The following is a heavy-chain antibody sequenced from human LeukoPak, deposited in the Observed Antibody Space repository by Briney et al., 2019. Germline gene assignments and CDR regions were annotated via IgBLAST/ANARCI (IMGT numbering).Heavy chain of an antibody. V-gene: IGHV3-30*02. CDR3: ARDADIGGVSADMWYDGLDV. D-gene: IGHD2-2*01. CDR1: GFTFSSYG. Sequence: GGSLRLSCAASGFTFSSYGMHWVRQAPGKGLEWVAFIRYDGSNKYYADSVKGRFTISRDNSKNTLYLQMNSLRAEDTAVYYCARDADIGGVSADMWYDGLDVWGQGTMVTVSS. J-gene: IGHJ3*01. CDR2: IRYDGSNK.